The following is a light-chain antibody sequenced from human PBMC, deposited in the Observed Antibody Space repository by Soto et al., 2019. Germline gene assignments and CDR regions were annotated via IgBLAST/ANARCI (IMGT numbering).Light chain of an antibody. V-gene: IGLV2-11*01. CDR2: DVS. CDR3: CSYAGRDTLYV. Sequence: QSALTQPRSVSGSPGQSVTISCTGTSTDVGGHNYVSWYQQHPGKVPKLMIYDVSKQPSGVPDRFSGSKSGNTASLTISGLQAEDEADYYCCSYAGRDTLYVFGSETKVTVL. CDR1: STDVGGHNY. J-gene: IGLJ1*01.